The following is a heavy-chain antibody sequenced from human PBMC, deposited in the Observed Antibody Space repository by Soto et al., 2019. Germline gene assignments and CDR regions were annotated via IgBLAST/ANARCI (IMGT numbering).Heavy chain of an antibody. CDR2: ISYDGSNK. V-gene: IGHV3-30-3*01. CDR1: GFTFSSYA. Sequence: QVQLVESGGGVVQPGRSLRLSCAASGFTFSSYAMHWVRQAPGKGLEWVAVISYDGSNKYYADSVKGRFTISRDNSKNTLYLQMNSLRAEDTAVYYCARGAVAGVYYFAYWGQGTLVTVSS. D-gene: IGHD6-19*01. J-gene: IGHJ4*02. CDR3: ARGAVAGVYYFAY.